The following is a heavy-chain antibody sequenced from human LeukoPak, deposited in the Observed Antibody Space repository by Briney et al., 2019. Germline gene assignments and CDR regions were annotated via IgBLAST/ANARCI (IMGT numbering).Heavy chain of an antibody. J-gene: IGHJ4*02. D-gene: IGHD3-10*01. CDR2: ISGSGGST. V-gene: IGHV3-23*01. CDR3: AREEEGYYYGSGSYYAVEDY. Sequence: GGSLRLSCAASGFTFSSCAMSWVRQAPGKGLEWVSAISGSGGSTYYADSVKGRFTISRDNAKNSLYPQMNSLRAEDTAVYYCAREEEGYYYGSGSYYAVEDYWGQGTLVTVSS. CDR1: GFTFSSCA.